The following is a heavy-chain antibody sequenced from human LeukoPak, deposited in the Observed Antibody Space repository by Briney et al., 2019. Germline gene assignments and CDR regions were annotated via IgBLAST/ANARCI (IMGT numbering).Heavy chain of an antibody. CDR1: GGSMSSYY. CDR3: ARHRGRSSGHDY. D-gene: IGHD3-22*01. J-gene: IGHJ4*02. Sequence: SETLSLTCTVSGGSMSSYYWSWIRQPPGKGLEWTGYIYYSGSANYNPSLKSRVTISVDTSKNQFSLNLSSVTAADTAVYYCARHRGRSSGHDYWGQGILVIVSS. CDR2: IYYSGSA. V-gene: IGHV4-59*08.